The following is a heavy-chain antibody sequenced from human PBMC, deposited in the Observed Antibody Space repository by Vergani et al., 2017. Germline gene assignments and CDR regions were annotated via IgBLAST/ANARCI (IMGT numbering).Heavy chain of an antibody. D-gene: IGHD3-22*01. CDR2: IYYSWGN. V-gene: IGHV4-39*07. Sequence: QLQLQESGPGLVKPSETLSLTCTVSGGSISSSSYYWGWIRQPPGKGLEWIGSIYYSWGNYYNPCLKSRVTISVDTSKNQFSLKLSSVTAADTAVYYCARHLVVITLFDYWGQGTLVTVSS. CDR3: ARHLVVITLFDY. J-gene: IGHJ4*02. CDR1: GGSISSSSYY.